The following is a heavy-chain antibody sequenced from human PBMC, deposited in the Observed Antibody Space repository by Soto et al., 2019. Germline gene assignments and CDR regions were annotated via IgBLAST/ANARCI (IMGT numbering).Heavy chain of an antibody. CDR2: IDWDDDK. CDR3: ARIRYGSGSLYYYYGMDV. D-gene: IGHD3-10*01. V-gene: IGHV2-70*01. CDR1: GFSLSTSGMC. Sequence: SGPTLVNPTQTLTLTCTFSGFSLSTSGMCVSWIRQPPGKALEWLALIDWDDDKYYSTSLKTRLTISKDTSKNQVVLTMTNMDPVDTATYYCARIRYGSGSLYYYYGMDVWCQGTTVTVSS. J-gene: IGHJ6*02.